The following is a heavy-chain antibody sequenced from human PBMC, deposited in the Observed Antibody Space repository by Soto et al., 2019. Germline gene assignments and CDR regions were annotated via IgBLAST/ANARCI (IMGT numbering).Heavy chain of an antibody. CDR3: AREKDYYFSALDV. V-gene: IGHV4-4*07. J-gene: IGHJ6*02. Sequence: PSETLSLTCTVSGGSISSHYWTWIRQPAGKGLEWIGRIYSTGSTNYNPSLESRVTMSVDTSKNQFSLTLSSVTAADTAVYYCAREKDYYFSALDVWGQGTTVTV. CDR1: GGSISSHY. CDR2: IYSTGST. D-gene: IGHD1-26*01.